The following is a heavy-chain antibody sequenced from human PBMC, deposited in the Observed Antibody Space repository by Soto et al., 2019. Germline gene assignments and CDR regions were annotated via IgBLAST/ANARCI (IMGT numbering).Heavy chain of an antibody. V-gene: IGHV3-11*01. CDR2: ISSGAITI. D-gene: IGHD6-6*01. J-gene: IGHJ4*02. Sequence: LRLSCAASGFTFSDYYMNWIRQAPGKGLEWVSYISSGAITIYYADSVKGRFTISRDNAENPLYLQMNSLRAEDTAVYYCAGQYSSSSVEFWGQGTLVTVSS. CDR3: AGQYSSSSVEF. CDR1: GFTFSDYY.